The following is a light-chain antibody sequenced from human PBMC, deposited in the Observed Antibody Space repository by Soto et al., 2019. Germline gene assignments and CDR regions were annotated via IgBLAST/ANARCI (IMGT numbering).Light chain of an antibody. J-gene: IGKJ4*01. CDR3: HQYNSYLLT. CDR1: QSISSW. Sequence: DIQMTQSPSTLSASVGDRVTITCRASQSISSWLAWYQQKPGKAPKLLIYKASSLESGVPSRFSGSGSGTEFTLTISSLQPDDFATYYCHQYNSYLLTFGGGTKVDIK. CDR2: KAS. V-gene: IGKV1-5*03.